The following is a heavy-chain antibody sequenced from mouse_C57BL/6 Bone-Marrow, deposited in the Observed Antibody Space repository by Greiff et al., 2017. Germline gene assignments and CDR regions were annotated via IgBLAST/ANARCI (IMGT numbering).Heavy chain of an antibody. J-gene: IGHJ2*01. CDR2: IDPENGDT. CDR1: GFNIKDDY. CDR3: TTPGSLDY. Sequence: VQLQESGAELVRPGASVKLSCTASGFNIKDDYMHWVKQRPEQGLEWIGWIDPENGDTEYASKFQGKATITADTSSNTAYLQLSSLTSEDTAVYYCTTPGSLDYGGQGTTLTVSS. V-gene: IGHV14-4*01. D-gene: IGHD1-1*01.